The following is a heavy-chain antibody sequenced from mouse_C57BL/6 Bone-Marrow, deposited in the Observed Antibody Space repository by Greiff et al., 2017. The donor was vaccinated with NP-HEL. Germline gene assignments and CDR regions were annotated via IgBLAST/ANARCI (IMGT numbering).Heavy chain of an antibody. J-gene: IGHJ1*03. CDR2: IWRGGST. D-gene: IGHD1-1*01. V-gene: IGHV2-5*01. Sequence: VQLVESGPGLVQPSQSLSITCTVSGFSLTSYGVHWVRQSPGKGLEWMGVIWRGGSTDYNAAIMSSLSIPKDNSKSQVFFKMNSLQAYDTAIYYCAKRAGYYGNSYGWYFDVWGTGTTVTVSS. CDR1: GFSLTSYG. CDR3: AKRAGYYGNSYGWYFDV.